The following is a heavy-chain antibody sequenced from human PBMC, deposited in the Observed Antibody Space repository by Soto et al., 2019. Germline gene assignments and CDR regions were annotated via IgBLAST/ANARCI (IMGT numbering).Heavy chain of an antibody. CDR2: MNPNTGNI. V-gene: IGHV1-8*01. J-gene: IGHJ5*02. D-gene: IGHD2-21*01. Sequence: QVELVQSGAEVRKPGASVRVSCQASEDTFTHYDLNWVRQATGQGLEWMGWMNPNTGNIDYAHKFQGRVTMSWETSTRTVYMELSSLRSDDTAVYYCVRRVASGHRSWFDPWGQGTLVTVSS. CDR1: EDTFTHYD. CDR3: VRRVASGHRSWFDP.